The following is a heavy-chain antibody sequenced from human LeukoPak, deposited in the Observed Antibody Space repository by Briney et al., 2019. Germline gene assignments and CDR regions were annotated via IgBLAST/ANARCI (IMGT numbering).Heavy chain of an antibody. Sequence: GGSLRLSCAASGFTFSSYEMNWVRQAPGKGLEWISYIISSGSTKYYADSVKGRFTISRDNAGNSLYLQMNSLRAEDTALYYCAREKAGPADYWGQGTLVTVSS. V-gene: IGHV3-48*03. CDR3: AREKAGPADY. D-gene: IGHD1-14*01. CDR1: GFTFSSYE. CDR2: IISSGSTK. J-gene: IGHJ4*02.